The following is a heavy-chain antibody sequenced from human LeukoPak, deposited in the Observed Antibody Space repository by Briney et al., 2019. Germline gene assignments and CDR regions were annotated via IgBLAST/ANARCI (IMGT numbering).Heavy chain of an antibody. Sequence: ESLKISCKDSGYSFTSYWIGWVRQMPGKGLEWMGIIYPGDSDTRYSPSFQGQVTISADKSISTAYLQWSSLKASDTAMYYCARHGLESSGYSSGWYIRWGQGTLVTVSS. CDR1: GYSFTSYW. V-gene: IGHV5-51*01. CDR2: IYPGDSDT. D-gene: IGHD6-19*01. CDR3: ARHGLESSGYSSGWYIR. J-gene: IGHJ4*02.